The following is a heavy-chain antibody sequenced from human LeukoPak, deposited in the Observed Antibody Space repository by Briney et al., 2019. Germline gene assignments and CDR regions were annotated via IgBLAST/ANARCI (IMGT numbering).Heavy chain of an antibody. Sequence: SETLSLTRTVSGGSISGYYWSWIRQPPGKGLEWIGYIYYSGSTKYNPSLKSRVTMSVDTSRNQFSLKLSSVTAADTVVYYCARGGLENGYHSNDGFDIWGQGTMVTVSS. V-gene: IGHV4-59*01. CDR2: IYYSGST. J-gene: IGHJ3*02. CDR3: ARGGLENGYHSNDGFDI. D-gene: IGHD3-22*01. CDR1: GGSISGYY.